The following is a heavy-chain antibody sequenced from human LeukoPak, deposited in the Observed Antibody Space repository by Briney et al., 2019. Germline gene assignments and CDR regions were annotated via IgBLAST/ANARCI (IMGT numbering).Heavy chain of an antibody. J-gene: IGHJ3*02. CDR2: ISSSSSTI. CDR1: GFTFSSYS. V-gene: IGHV3-48*04. D-gene: IGHD3-22*01. Sequence: PGGSLRLSCAASGFTFSSYSMNWVRQAPGKGLEWVSYISSSSSTIYYADSVKGRFTISRADAKNSLYLQMNSLRAEDTAVYYCARDLRPDLYYYDSSGAHDAFDIWGQGTMVTVSS. CDR3: ARDLRPDLYYYDSSGAHDAFDI.